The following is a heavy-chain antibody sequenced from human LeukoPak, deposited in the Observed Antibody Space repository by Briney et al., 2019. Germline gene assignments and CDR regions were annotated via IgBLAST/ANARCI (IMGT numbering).Heavy chain of an antibody. Sequence: GGSLRISCAASGFTFDDYAMQWVRQAPGKGLEWVSGISWNSGSIGYADSVKGRFTISRDNAKNSLYLQMNSLRAEDTALYYCAKDGGGSGWYGYYYYYMDVWGKGTTVTVSS. CDR2: ISWNSGSI. D-gene: IGHD6-19*01. CDR3: AKDGGGSGWYGYYYYYMDV. CDR1: GFTFDDYA. J-gene: IGHJ6*03. V-gene: IGHV3-9*01.